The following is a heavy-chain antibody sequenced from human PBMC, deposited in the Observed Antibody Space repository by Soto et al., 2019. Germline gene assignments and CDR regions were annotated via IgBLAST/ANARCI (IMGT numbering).Heavy chain of an antibody. CDR2: IYYSGST. D-gene: IGHD3-3*01. Sequence: TLSLTCTVSGGSISSGDYYWSWLRQPPGKGLEWIGYIYYSGSTYYNPSLKSRVTISVDTSKKQFSLKLSSVTAADTAVYYCARQGRDKYDFWSCSNWFDPWGQGTLVTV. CDR3: ARQGRDKYDFWSCSNWFDP. J-gene: IGHJ5*02. V-gene: IGHV4-30-4*01. CDR1: GGSISSGDYY.